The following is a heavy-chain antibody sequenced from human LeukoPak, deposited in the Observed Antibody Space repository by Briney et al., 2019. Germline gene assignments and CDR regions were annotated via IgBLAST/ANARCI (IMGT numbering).Heavy chain of an antibody. Sequence: GRSLRLSCAASRFTFSTYSMNWVRQAPGKGLEWLSYISSSSSTIYYADSVKGRFTISRDNAKNSPYLQMNSLRDEDTAVYYCARDFRSLYYFDYWGQGTLVTVSS. CDR2: ISSSSSTI. J-gene: IGHJ4*02. D-gene: IGHD1-26*01. CDR3: ARDFRSLYYFDY. CDR1: RFTFSTYS. V-gene: IGHV3-48*02.